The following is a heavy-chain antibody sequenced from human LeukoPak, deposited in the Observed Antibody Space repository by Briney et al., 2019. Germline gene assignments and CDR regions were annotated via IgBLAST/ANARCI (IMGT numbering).Heavy chain of an antibody. Sequence: GSLRLSCAASGFTFRSYDMHWLRQATGKGLEWVSGIGTAGEIYYPGSVKGRFTTSRENAKNSLYLQTNSLRAGDTAVYYCARAAYSSTWYSRYFDLWGRGTLVTVSS. D-gene: IGHD6-13*01. J-gene: IGHJ2*01. CDR2: IGTAGEI. CDR3: ARAAYSSTWYSRYFDL. CDR1: GFTFRSYD. V-gene: IGHV3-13*01.